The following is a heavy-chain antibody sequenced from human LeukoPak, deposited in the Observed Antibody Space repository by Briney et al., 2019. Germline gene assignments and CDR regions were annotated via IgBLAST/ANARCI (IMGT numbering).Heavy chain of an antibody. CDR2: IYYSGST. CDR1: GGSISSGGYY. J-gene: IGHJ6*02. D-gene: IGHD7-27*01. Sequence: SQTLSLTRTVSGGSISSGGYYWSWIRQHPGKGLEWIGYIYYSGSTYYHPSLKSRVTISVDTSKTQFSLRLSSLTAADAAVYYCARTSLGHYAMDVWGQGTAVTVSS. CDR3: ARTSLGHYAMDV. V-gene: IGHV4-31*03.